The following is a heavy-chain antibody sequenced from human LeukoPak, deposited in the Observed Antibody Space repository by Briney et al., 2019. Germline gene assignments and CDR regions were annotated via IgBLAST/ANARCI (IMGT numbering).Heavy chain of an antibody. J-gene: IGHJ4*02. CDR1: GFTFSDSS. Sequence: GGALRLSCTASGFTFSDSSMNWVRQAPGKGLEWLSYIRSSSTTIYYAHSVKGRFTISRDDAKNSLYLQMNSLRAEDTAVYYCARNLNTADDYWGQGILVTVSS. D-gene: IGHD5-18*01. V-gene: IGHV3-48*01. CDR2: IRSSSTTI. CDR3: ARNLNTADDY.